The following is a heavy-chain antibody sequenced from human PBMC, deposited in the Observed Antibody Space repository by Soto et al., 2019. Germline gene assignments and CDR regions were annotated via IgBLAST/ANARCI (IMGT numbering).Heavy chain of an antibody. CDR3: AGARITMVRGVISAPNYYYYGMDV. J-gene: IGHJ6*02. Sequence: ASETLSLTCTVSGGSISSGGYYWSWIRQHPGKGLEWIGYIYYSGSTYYNPSLKGRVTISVDTSKNQFSLKLSSVTAADTAVYYCAGARITMVRGVISAPNYYYYGMDVWGQGTTVTVSS. CDR1: GGSISSGGYY. D-gene: IGHD3-10*01. CDR2: IYYSGST. V-gene: IGHV4-31*03.